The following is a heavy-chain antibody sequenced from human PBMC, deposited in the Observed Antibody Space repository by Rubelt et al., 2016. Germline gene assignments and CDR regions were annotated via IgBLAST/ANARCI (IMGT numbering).Heavy chain of an antibody. Sequence: EVQLVESGGGLVQPGGSLRLSCAASGFTFSSYWMHWVRQAPGTGLVWVSRINSDGSSRSYADCVKARFTISRDNAKNTLYLQMNSLRAEDTAVYYCARSGPDVVVPAAIRVEGDAFDIWGQGTMVTVSS. J-gene: IGHJ3*02. CDR2: INSDGSSR. V-gene: IGHV3-74*01. CDR3: ARSGPDVVVPAAIRVEGDAFDI. CDR1: GFTFSSYW. D-gene: IGHD2-2*02.